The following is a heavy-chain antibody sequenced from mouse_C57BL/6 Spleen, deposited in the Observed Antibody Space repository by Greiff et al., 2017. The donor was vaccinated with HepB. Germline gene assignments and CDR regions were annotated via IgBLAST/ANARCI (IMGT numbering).Heavy chain of an antibody. J-gene: IGHJ3*01. CDR3: ARQGDYDGGFAY. CDR1: EYEFPSHD. D-gene: IGHD2-4*01. V-gene: IGHV5-2*01. CDR2: INSDGGST. Sequence: EVNLVESGGGLVQPGESLKLSCESNEYEFPSHDMSWVRKTPEKRLELVAAINSDGGSTYYPDNMERRFIISRDNTKKTLYLQMSSLRSEDTALYYCARQGDYDGGFAYWGQGTLVTVSA.